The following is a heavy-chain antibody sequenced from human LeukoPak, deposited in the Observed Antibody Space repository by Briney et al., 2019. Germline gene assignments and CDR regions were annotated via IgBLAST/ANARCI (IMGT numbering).Heavy chain of an antibody. CDR1: GFTSSYHY. CDR2: TRNKEKGYSI. CDR3: ARTARDADYPYDPFDI. V-gene: IGHV3-72*01. J-gene: IGHJ3*02. Sequence: PGGSLRLSCAASGFTSSYHYMDWVRQAPGKGLEWVGRTRNKEKGYSIEYAASAKGRFTSSSDESRNTVYLQMNNLQIEDTAVYYCARTARDADYPYDPFDIWGQGTMVTVSS. D-gene: IGHD4-11*01.